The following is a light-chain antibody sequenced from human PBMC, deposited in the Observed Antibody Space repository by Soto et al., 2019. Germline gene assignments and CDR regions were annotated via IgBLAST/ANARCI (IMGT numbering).Light chain of an antibody. CDR3: SSYTSSSTRV. Sequence: QSALTQPASVSGSPGQSITISCTGTSSDVGGYNYVSWYQQHSGKAPKLMIYDVSNRPSGVSNRFSGSKSGNTASLTISGLQAEDEADYYCSSYTSSSTRVFGTGTKATVL. J-gene: IGLJ1*01. CDR1: SSDVGGYNY. CDR2: DVS. V-gene: IGLV2-14*01.